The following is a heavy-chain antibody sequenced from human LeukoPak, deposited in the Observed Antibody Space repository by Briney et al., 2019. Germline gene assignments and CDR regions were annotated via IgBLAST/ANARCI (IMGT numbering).Heavy chain of an antibody. CDR2: ISSSGSTI. Sequence: GGSLRLSYAASGFFFSSSGMTWVRQAPGKGLECVSYISSSGSTIYYADSVKGRFTISRDNAKNSLYLQMNSLRAEDTAVYYCAELGITMIGGVWGKGTTVTISS. V-gene: IGHV3-48*03. CDR1: GFFFSSSG. J-gene: IGHJ6*04. D-gene: IGHD3-10*02. CDR3: AELGITMIGGV.